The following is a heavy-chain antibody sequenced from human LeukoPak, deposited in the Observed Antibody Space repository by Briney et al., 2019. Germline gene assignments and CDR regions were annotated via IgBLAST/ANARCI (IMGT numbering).Heavy chain of an antibody. CDR2: IYPGDSDT. Sequence: GESLKISCKGSGYYFTSYWIGWVRQMPGKGLEWMGIIYPGDSDTRYRPSFQGQVTISADKSINTAYLQWSSLKASDTAMYYCARGSEGYYPTFDCWGEGTLVTVSS. CDR1: GYYFTSYW. D-gene: IGHD3-22*01. V-gene: IGHV5-51*01. CDR3: ARGSEGYYPTFDC. J-gene: IGHJ4*02.